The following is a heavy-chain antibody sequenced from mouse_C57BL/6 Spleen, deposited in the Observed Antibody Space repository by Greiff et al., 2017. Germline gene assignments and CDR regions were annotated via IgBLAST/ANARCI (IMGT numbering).Heavy chain of an antibody. D-gene: IGHD2-4*01. CDR1: GYTFTEYT. Sequence: VQLQQSGAELVKPGASVKLSCKASGYTFTEYTIHWVKQRSGQGLEWIGWFYPGSGSIKYNEKFKDKATLTADKSSSTVYMELSRLTSEDSAVYFCARHGFYYDYDDGYYFDYWGQGTTLTVSS. CDR2: FYPGSGSI. J-gene: IGHJ2*01. V-gene: IGHV1-62-2*01. CDR3: ARHGFYYDYDDGYYFDY.